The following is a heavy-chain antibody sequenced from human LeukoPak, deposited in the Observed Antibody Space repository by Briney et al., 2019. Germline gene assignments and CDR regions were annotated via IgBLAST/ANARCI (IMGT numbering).Heavy chain of an antibody. CDR3: ARSRGAGPGAHFDY. D-gene: IGHD6-19*01. V-gene: IGHV3-11*03. CDR1: GFTFSSYA. J-gene: IGHJ4*02. Sequence: GGSLRLSCAASGFTFSSYAMSWVRQAPGQGLEWVSYISSSGDYTNHADSVKGRFTISRDNAKNSLYLQMNILRAEDTAVYYCARSRGAGPGAHFDYWGQGILVTVSS. CDR2: ISSSGDYT.